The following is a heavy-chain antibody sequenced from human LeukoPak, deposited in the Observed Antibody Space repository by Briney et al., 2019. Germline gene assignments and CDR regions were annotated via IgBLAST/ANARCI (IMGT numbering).Heavy chain of an antibody. V-gene: IGHV4-34*01. D-gene: IGHD4-23*01. CDR1: GGSFSGYY. Sequence: SETLSLTCAVYGGSFSGYYWSCIRQPPGKGLEWIGEINHSGSTNYNPSLKSRVTISVDPSKNQFSLKLSSVTAADTAVYYCARNDYGGNAGIDYWGQGTLVTVSS. J-gene: IGHJ4*02. CDR3: ARNDYGGNAGIDY. CDR2: INHSGST.